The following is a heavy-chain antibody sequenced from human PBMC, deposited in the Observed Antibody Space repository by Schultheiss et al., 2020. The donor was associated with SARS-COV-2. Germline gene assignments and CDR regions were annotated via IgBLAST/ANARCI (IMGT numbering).Heavy chain of an antibody. J-gene: IGHJ5*02. CDR3: ARGQMVVAPRVNWFDP. Sequence: SETLSLTCAVYGGSFSGYYWSWIRQPPGKGLEWIGEINHSGSTNYNPSLKSRVTISVDTSKNQFSLKLSSVTAADTAVYYCARGQMVVAPRVNWFDPWGQGTLVTVSS. D-gene: IGHD2-15*01. CDR1: GGSFSGYY. V-gene: IGHV4-34*01. CDR2: INHSGST.